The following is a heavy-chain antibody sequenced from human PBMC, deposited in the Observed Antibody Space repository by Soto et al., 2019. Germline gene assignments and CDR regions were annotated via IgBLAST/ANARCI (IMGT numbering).Heavy chain of an antibody. V-gene: IGHV4-59*01. J-gene: IGHJ4*02. Sequence: SETLSLTCTVSGGSMTNFYWTWIRQPPGKGLEWIGYIYYSGSTNYNPSLKSRATMSVDTSKNQFSLKLTSVTAADTAVYYCARALRADYWGQGTLVTVSS. CDR3: ARALRADY. CDR2: IYYSGST. CDR1: GGSMTNFY.